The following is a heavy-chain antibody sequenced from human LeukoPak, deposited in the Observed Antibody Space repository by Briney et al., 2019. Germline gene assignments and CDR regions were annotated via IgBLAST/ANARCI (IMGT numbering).Heavy chain of an antibody. CDR1: GFTFSSYS. CDR3: AREWYSSSSGWFDP. D-gene: IGHD6-6*01. V-gene: IGHV3-21*01. CDR2: ISSSSSYI. Sequence: GGSLRLSCAASGFTFSSYSMNWVRQAPGKGMEWVSSISSSSSYIYYADSVKGRFTISRDNAKNSLYLQMNSLRAEDTAVYYCAREWYSSSSGWFDPWGQGTLVTVSS. J-gene: IGHJ5*02.